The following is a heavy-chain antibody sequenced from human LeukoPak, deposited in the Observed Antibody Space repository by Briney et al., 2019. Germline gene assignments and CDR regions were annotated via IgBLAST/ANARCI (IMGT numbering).Heavy chain of an antibody. J-gene: IGHJ5*02. Sequence: PSETLSLTCTVSGGSISSYYWSWIRQPPGKGLEWIGYIYYSGSTNYNPSLKSRVTISVDTSKNQFSLKLSSVTAADTAVYYCAREDRYCTNGVCFNNWFDPWGQGTLVTVSS. CDR3: AREDRYCTNGVCFNNWFDP. CDR1: GGSISSYY. V-gene: IGHV4-59*01. D-gene: IGHD2-8*01. CDR2: IYYSGST.